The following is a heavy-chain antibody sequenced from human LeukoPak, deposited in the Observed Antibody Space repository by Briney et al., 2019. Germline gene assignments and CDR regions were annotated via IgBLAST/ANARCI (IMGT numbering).Heavy chain of an antibody. Sequence: PGGSLRLSCAASGFTFSRNWMHWVRQAPGKGLVWVSRINGDGSNTNYADSVEGRFTVSRDNAKNTLYLQMNSLRAEDTAVYYCARNHDYYFGIDVWGQGTTVTVSS. V-gene: IGHV3-74*01. CDR3: ARNHDYYFGIDV. CDR2: INGDGSNT. J-gene: IGHJ6*02. CDR1: GFTFSRNW. D-gene: IGHD1-14*01.